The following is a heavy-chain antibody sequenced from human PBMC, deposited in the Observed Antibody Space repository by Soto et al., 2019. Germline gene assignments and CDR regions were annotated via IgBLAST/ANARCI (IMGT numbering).Heavy chain of an antibody. CDR3: AHRRIAVAGRGDWFDP. CDR2: IYWDDDK. CDR1: GFSLSTSGVG. D-gene: IGHD6-19*01. Sequence: QITLKESGPTLVNPTQTLTLTCTFSGFSLSTSGVGVGWIRQPPGKALEWLALIYWDDDKRYSPSLKSRLTITKDTSKNQVVLTMTNMDPVDTATYYCAHRRIAVAGRGDWFDPWGQGTLVTVSS. J-gene: IGHJ5*02. V-gene: IGHV2-5*02.